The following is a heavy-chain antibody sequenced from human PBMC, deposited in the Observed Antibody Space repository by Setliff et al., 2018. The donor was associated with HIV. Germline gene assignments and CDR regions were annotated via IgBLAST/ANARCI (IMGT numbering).Heavy chain of an antibody. D-gene: IGHD6-19*01. CDR2: ISSSGNFI. J-gene: IGHJ4*02. Sequence: TGGSLRLSCAGSGFIFSGYTMVWVRQAPGKGLEWVSSISSSGNFIYYEDSVKGRFTMPRDNAKNSLYLQMDSLRVEDTGFYYCARDPYWLEGYFDYWGPGTLVTVSS. V-gene: IGHV3-21*01. CDR1: GFIFSGYT. CDR3: ARDPYWLEGYFDY.